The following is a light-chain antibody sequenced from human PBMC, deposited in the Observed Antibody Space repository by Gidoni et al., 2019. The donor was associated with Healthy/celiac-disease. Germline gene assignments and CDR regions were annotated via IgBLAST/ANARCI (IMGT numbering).Light chain of an antibody. CDR1: QSGISY. V-gene: IGKV3-11*01. CDR3: QQRSNRPPIT. Sequence: IVLTQSPATLSLAPGERATLSCRARQSGISYLAWYQQKPGQAPRLLIYDASNRATGIPARFSGSGSGTAVTLTISSREPEDFAVYYCQQRSNRPPITFGQGTRLEIK. J-gene: IGKJ5*01. CDR2: DAS.